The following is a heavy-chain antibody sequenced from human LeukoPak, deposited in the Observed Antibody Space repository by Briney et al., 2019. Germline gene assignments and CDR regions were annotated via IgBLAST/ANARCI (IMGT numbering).Heavy chain of an antibody. V-gene: IGHV3-23*01. CDR2: ISGSGDNT. J-gene: IGHJ4*02. Sequence: PGGSLRLSCAASGFTFSTYSMNWVRQAPGKGLEWVSGISGSGDNTYYAGSVKGRFTISRDNSKNTLYLQMNSLRAEDTAVYYCAKSLVSTGTYYSSFDYWGQGTLVTVSS. CDR1: GFTFSTYS. CDR3: AKSLVSTGTYYSSFDY. D-gene: IGHD2-15*01.